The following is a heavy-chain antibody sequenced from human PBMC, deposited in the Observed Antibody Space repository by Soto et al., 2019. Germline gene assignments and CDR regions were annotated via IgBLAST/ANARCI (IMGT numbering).Heavy chain of an antibody. CDR3: ARDKALVVPSRVNSDYYYYAMDV. CDR1: GFTVSDNS. V-gene: IGHV3-66*01. Sequence: EVQLVESGGGLVQPGGSLRLSCAASGFTVSDNSMTWVRQAPGKGLEWVSVIYRGGSTNYADSVRGRFTISRDNSKNTLYLQINSLRDEDTALYYCARDKALVVPSRVNSDYYYYAMDVWGQGTTVTVSS. J-gene: IGHJ6*02. CDR2: IYRGGST. D-gene: IGHD3-22*01.